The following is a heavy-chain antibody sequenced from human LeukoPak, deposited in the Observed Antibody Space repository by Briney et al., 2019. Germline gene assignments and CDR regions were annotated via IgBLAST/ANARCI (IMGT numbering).Heavy chain of an antibody. D-gene: IGHD3-10*01. J-gene: IGHJ4*02. V-gene: IGHV4-30-4*08. Sequence: PSQTLSLTCTVSGGSISSGDYYWSWIRQPPGKGLEWIGYIYYSGSTYYNPSLKSRVTISVDTSKNQFSLKLSSVTAADTAVYYCARELWFGESHAFDYWGQGTLVTVSS. CDR3: ARELWFGESHAFDY. CDR1: GGSISSGDYY. CDR2: IYYSGST.